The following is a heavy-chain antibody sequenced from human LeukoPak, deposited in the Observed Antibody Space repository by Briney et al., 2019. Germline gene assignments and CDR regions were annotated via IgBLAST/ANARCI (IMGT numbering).Heavy chain of an antibody. V-gene: IGHV3-33*06. J-gene: IGHJ4*02. CDR3: AEDLEYSPAANYYFDY. CDR1: GFTFSSYG. CDR2: IWYDGSNK. D-gene: IGHD6-6*01. Sequence: GRSLRLSCAASGFTFSSYGMHWVRQAPGKGLEWVAVIWYDGSNKYYADSVKGRFTISRDNSKNTLYLQMNSLRAEDTAVYYCAEDLEYSPAANYYFDYWGQGTLVTVSS.